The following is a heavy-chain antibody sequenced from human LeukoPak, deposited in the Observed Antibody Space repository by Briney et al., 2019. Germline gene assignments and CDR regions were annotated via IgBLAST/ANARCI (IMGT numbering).Heavy chain of an antibody. CDR3: ARDVGSAPFDY. CDR2: IWGDENHK. J-gene: IGHJ4*02. Sequence: GRSLRLSCAASGFTLSSSGMHWDRQAPGKGLEWVAVIWGDENHKYYGDSVRGRFTISRDNAKNTLYLQMDSLRVEDTAVYYCARDVGSAPFDYWGQGTLVTVSS. D-gene: IGHD6-25*01. CDR1: GFTLSSSG. V-gene: IGHV3-33*01.